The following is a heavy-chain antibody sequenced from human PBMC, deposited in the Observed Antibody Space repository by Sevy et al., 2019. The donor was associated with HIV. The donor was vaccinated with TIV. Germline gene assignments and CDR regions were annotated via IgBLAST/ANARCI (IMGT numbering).Heavy chain of an antibody. J-gene: IGHJ6*02. CDR3: ARDRCSGGSCPNAYYYYYYGMDV. CDR2: ISSSGSTI. Sequence: GGSLRLSCAASGFTFSDYYMSWIRQAPGKGLEWVSYISSSGSTIYYADSVKGRFPISRDNAKNSLYLQMNSLRAEDTAVYYCARDRCSGGSCPNAYYYYYYGMDVWGQGTTVTVSS. V-gene: IGHV3-11*01. CDR1: GFTFSDYY. D-gene: IGHD2-15*01.